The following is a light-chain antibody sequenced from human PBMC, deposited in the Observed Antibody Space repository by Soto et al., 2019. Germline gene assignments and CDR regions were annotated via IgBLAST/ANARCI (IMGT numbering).Light chain of an antibody. V-gene: IGLV2-8*01. Sequence: QSVLTQPPSASGSPGQSVTISCTGTSSDVGAYNYVSWYQQHPGKAPKLMIYDVSKRPSGVPDRFSGSKSGNTASLTVSGLQAEDEDYFYCISYAGSSSWVFGGGTKVTVL. CDR2: DVS. CDR3: ISYAGSSSWV. CDR1: SSDVGAYNY. J-gene: IGLJ3*02.